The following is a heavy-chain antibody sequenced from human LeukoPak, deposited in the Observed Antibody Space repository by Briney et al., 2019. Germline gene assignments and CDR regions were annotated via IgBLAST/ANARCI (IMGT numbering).Heavy chain of an antibody. CDR2: MNPNSGNT. V-gene: IGHV1-8*02. CDR1: GGTFSSYA. CDR3: ARSVAGAYYYYYGMDV. J-gene: IGHJ6*02. Sequence: ASVKVSCKASGGTFSSYAISWVRQATGQGLEWMGWMNPNSGNTGYAQKFQGRVTMTRNTSISTAYMELSSLRSEDTAVYYCARSVAGAYYYYYGMDVWGQGTTVTVSS. D-gene: IGHD4-23*01.